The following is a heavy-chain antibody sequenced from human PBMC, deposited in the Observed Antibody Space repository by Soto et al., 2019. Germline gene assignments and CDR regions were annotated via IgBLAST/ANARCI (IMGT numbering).Heavy chain of an antibody. V-gene: IGHV3-11*05. Sequence: QVQLVESGGGLVKPGGSLRLSCAASGFIFSDYYMSWIRQAPGKGLEWVSYISSSSSYTNYADSVKGRFTISRDNAKNSLYLQMNRLRAEDTAVYYCARVGPLKGMDVWGQGTTVTVSS. CDR3: ARVGPLKGMDV. CDR1: GFIFSDYY. J-gene: IGHJ6*02. CDR2: ISSSSSYT.